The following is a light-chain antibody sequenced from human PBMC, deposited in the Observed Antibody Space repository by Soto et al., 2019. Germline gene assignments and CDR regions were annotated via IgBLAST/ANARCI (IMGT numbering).Light chain of an antibody. Sequence: EIVLTQSPATLSLSPGERATLSCRASQSVSNSLAWYQQKPGQAPRLLIYDASNRATGIPARFSGSGSGTDFTLTISSLEPEDFAVYYCQQYGRSPLFTFGPGTTVDIK. V-gene: IGKV3-11*01. J-gene: IGKJ3*01. CDR1: QSVSNS. CDR2: DAS. CDR3: QQYGRSPLFT.